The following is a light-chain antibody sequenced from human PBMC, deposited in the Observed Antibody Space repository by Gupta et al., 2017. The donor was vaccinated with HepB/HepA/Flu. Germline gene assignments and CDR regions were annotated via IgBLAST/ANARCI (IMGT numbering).Light chain of an antibody. CDR2: LGS. Sequence: IVMGQSTLSLPVTPGEPASISCRSSQSLLHSNGYNYLDWYLQKPGQSPQLLIYLGSNRASGVPDRFSGSGSGTDFTLKISRVEAEDVGVYYCMQALQTPLTFGGGTKVEIK. CDR3: MQALQTPLT. J-gene: IGKJ4*01. CDR1: QSLLHSNGYNY. V-gene: IGKV2-28*01.